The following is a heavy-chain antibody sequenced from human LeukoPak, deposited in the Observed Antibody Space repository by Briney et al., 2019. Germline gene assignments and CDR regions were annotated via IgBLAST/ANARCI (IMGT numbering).Heavy chain of an antibody. V-gene: IGHV3-23*01. CDR2: ISGSGGST. J-gene: IGHJ4*02. Sequence: PGGSLGLSCAASGFTFSSYAMSWVRQAPGKGLEWVSAISGSGGSTYYADSVKGRFTISRDNSKNTLYLQMNSLRAEDTAVYYCAKDGNVLMVYAPYYFDYWGQGTLVTVSS. D-gene: IGHD2-8*01. CDR1: GFTFSSYA. CDR3: AKDGNVLMVYAPYYFDY.